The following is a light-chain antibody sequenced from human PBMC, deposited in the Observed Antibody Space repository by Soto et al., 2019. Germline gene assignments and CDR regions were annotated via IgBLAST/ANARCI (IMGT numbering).Light chain of an antibody. J-gene: IGLJ2*01. CDR3: AVWEDSVNGWE. CDR2: NND. CDR1: YSNIGRNT. V-gene: IGLV1-44*01. Sequence: QSVLTQPPSASGTPGQRVTISCSGSYSNIGRNTVNWYLQLPGTAPKVLIYNNDQRPSEVPDRFSGSKSGTSASLAISGLQSEDEADYFCAVWEDSVNGWEFGGGTKLTVL.